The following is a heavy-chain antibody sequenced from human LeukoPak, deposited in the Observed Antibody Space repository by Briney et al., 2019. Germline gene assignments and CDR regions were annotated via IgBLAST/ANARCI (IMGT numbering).Heavy chain of an antibody. J-gene: IGHJ4*02. V-gene: IGHV3-30-3*01. CDR1: GFTFSRYT. CDR3: GRDMESPTGPIDY. D-gene: IGHD3-10*01. Sequence: PGGSLRLSCAASGFTFSRYTIHWLRQAPGKGLEWVAAVSKDGSNKYYADSVKGRFTISRDNSKNTLYLQMNSLSAEDTAVYYCGRDMESPTGPIDYWGQGTLVTVSS. CDR2: VSKDGSNK.